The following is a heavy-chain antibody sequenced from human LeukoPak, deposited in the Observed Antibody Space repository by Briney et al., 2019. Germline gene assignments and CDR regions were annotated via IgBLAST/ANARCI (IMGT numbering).Heavy chain of an antibody. CDR2: IYYSGST. CDR3: ARWRGSGWYWNAFDI. Sequence: SETLSLTCTVSGGSISGYYWSWIRQPPGKGLEWIGYIYYSGSTNYNPSLKSRVTISVDTSKNQFSLKLSSVTAADTAVYYCARWRGSGWYWNAFDIWGQGTMVTVSS. V-gene: IGHV4-59*01. D-gene: IGHD6-19*01. CDR1: GGSISGYY. J-gene: IGHJ3*02.